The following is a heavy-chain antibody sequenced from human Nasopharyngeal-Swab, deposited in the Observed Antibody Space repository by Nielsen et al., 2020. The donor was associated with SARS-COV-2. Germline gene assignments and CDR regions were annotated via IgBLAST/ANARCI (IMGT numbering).Heavy chain of an antibody. D-gene: IGHD2-2*01. Sequence: SVKGSCKASGYTFTGYYMHWVRQAPGQGLEWMGWINPNSGGTNYAQKFQGWVTMTRDTSISTAYMELSRLRSDDTAVYYCARCGVVPAAMPYYYGMDVWGQGTTVTVSS. CDR3: ARCGVVPAAMPYYYGMDV. CDR1: GYTFTGYY. CDR2: INPNSGGT. V-gene: IGHV1-2*04. J-gene: IGHJ6*02.